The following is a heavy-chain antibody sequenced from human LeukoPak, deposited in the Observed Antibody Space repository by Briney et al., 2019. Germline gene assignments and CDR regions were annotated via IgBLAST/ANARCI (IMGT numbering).Heavy chain of an antibody. J-gene: IGHJ4*02. V-gene: IGHV3-7*01. CDR2: IKQDGSEK. CDR1: GFTFSNYW. D-gene: IGHD3-10*01. Sequence: GGSLRLSCAASGFTFSNYWMNWVRQAPGKGLEWVANIKQDGSEKYYVDSVKGRFTVSRDNTKNSLYLQMNSLRAEDTAVYYCARPYGSGRSPFDYWGQGTLVTVSS. CDR3: ARPYGSGRSPFDY.